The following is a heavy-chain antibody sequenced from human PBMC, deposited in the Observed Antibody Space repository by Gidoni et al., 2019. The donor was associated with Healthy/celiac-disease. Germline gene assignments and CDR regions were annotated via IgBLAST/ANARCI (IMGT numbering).Heavy chain of an antibody. CDR1: GGSISSGSYY. Sequence: QVQLQESGPGLVTPSQTLSLTCTVSGGSISSGSYYWTWIRKPAGKGLEWIGRISTSGNTNYNPSLKSRVTISVDTSKNQFSLKLSSGTAADTAVYYCARDSPRFLDVWGQGTTVTVSS. CDR2: ISTSGNT. CDR3: ARDSPRFLDV. V-gene: IGHV4-61*02. J-gene: IGHJ6*02.